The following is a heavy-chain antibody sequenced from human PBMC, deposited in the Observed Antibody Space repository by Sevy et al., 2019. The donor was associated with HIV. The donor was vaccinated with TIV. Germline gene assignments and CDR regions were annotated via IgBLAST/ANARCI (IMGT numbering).Heavy chain of an antibody. Sequence: GGSLRLSCAASGFTFSYYGMHWVRRAPGKGLEWVTFISYDAINKYYADSVKGRFTISRDNSKNTLYLQMNSLRPEDTALYYCAKNTAAVGTGGFDYWGQGTLVTVSS. J-gene: IGHJ4*02. D-gene: IGHD6-13*01. CDR3: AKNTAAVGTGGFDY. CDR2: ISYDAINK. CDR1: GFTFSYYG. V-gene: IGHV3-30*02.